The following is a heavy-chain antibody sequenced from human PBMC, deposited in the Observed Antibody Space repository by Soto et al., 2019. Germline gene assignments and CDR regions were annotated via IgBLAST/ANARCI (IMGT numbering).Heavy chain of an antibody. Sequence: PSETLSLTCTVSGGSIRGYYGSWIRQSPGKGLEWIEYIYFTGTANYNPSLKSRVTMSIDTSKNKFSLKLNSVTAADTAFFYCARSYDSSGYFYYGMDVWGQGTTVTVSS. V-gene: IGHV4-4*09. CDR1: GGSIRGYY. D-gene: IGHD3-22*01. J-gene: IGHJ6*02. CDR2: IYFTGTA. CDR3: ARSYDSSGYFYYGMDV.